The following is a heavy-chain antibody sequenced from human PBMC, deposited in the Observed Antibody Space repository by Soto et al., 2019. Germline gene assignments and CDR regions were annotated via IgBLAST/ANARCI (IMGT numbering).Heavy chain of an antibody. Sequence: QVQLVQSGADVKKPVASVKVSCKASGYTFTSSDINWVRQATGEGLEWMGWMNPNSGNSVYAQKFQGRGTMTSNTSTSTAYMELSSLRSEDTTVYYCARERGGIDYWGQGPLVNVSS. D-gene: IGHD3-10*01. CDR2: MNPNSGNS. J-gene: IGHJ4*02. CDR3: ARERGGIDY. V-gene: IGHV1-8*01. CDR1: GYTFTSSD.